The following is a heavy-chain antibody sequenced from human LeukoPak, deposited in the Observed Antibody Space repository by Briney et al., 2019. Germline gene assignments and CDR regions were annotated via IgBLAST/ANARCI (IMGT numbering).Heavy chain of an antibody. J-gene: IGHJ5*02. D-gene: IGHD1-1*01. Sequence: SESLSLTCTVSGVSITDYRWSWIRQPPGKGLEYIGYIYNRGSTFYNPSLQSRVTISTDTSKKQFSLKLTSVTAADTAVYYCARGAGGYRFDPWGQGTLVTVSS. CDR1: GVSITDYR. CDR3: ARGAGGYRFDP. CDR2: IYNRGST. V-gene: IGHV4-59*01.